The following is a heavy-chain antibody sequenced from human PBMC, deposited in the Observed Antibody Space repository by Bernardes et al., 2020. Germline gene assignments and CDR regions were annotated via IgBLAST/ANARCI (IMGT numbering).Heavy chain of an antibody. CDR2: MNPNSGNT. V-gene: IGHV1-8*01. Sequence: ASMKVSCKASGYTFTSYDINWVRQATGQGLEWMGWMNPNSGNTGYAQKFQGRVTMTRNTSISTAYMELSSLRSEDTAVYYCILFCSGSGRGPIWGQGTLVTVSS. CDR1: GYTFTSYD. J-gene: IGHJ4*02. CDR3: ILFCSGSGRGPI. D-gene: IGHD3-10*01.